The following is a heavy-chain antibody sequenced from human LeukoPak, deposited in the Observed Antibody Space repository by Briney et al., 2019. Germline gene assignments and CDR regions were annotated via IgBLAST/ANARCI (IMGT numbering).Heavy chain of an antibody. CDR3: AGSSSGGPFDY. D-gene: IGHD6-25*01. V-gene: IGHV4-59*01. J-gene: IGHJ4*02. CDR2: IYHSGST. CDR1: GGSISSYY. Sequence: TPSETLSLTCTVSGGSISSYYWGWIRQPPGKGMEWIGYIYHSGSTNYNPSLKSRVTISVDTSKNQFTLKLSSVTAADTAVYNCAGSSSGGPFDYLGQGTLVTVSS.